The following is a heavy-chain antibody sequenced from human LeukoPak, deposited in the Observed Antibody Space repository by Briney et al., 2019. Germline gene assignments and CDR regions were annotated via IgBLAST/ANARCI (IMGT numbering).Heavy chain of an antibody. CDR3: ARVPTCSSTSCYSSYYGMDV. V-gene: IGHV1-2*02. CDR2: INPNSGGT. Sequence: ASEKLSCKASGYTFTSNYMHWGRHPPGQGLEWMGWINPNSGGTNYAQKCQGRVTMTRDTPISTAYMELSRLRSDDTAVYYCARVPTCSSTSCYSSYYGMDVWGQGTTVTVSS. D-gene: IGHD2-2*01. J-gene: IGHJ6*02. CDR1: GYTFTSNY.